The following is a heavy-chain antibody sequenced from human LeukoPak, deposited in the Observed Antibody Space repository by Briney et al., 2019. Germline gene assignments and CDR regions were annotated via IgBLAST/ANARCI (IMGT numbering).Heavy chain of an antibody. CDR1: GFTFSNYA. Sequence: GGSLRLSCAASGFTFSNYAMNWVRQAPGKGLEWVSVFSRDGSTTYYADSVKGRFTISRDNSKNTLYLQMTNLRADDTAVYYCAKYQEASSRRFDYWGQGTLVIVSS. D-gene: IGHD6-6*01. V-gene: IGHV3-23*01. CDR2: FSRDGSTT. CDR3: AKYQEASSRRFDY. J-gene: IGHJ4*02.